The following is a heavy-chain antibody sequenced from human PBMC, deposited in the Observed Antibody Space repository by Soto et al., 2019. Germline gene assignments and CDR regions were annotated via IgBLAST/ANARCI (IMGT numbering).Heavy chain of an antibody. Sequence: GESLKISCKGSGYSFTSYWIGWVRQMPGKGLEWMGMIYPGDSDTRYSPSFQGQVTISADKSISTAYLQWSSLKASDTAMYYCARHAYYYDASRYPGSQGNYYYYYGMDVWGQGTTVTVSS. J-gene: IGHJ6*02. CDR2: IYPGDSDT. D-gene: IGHD3-22*01. CDR1: GYSFTSYW. CDR3: ARHAYYYDASRYPGSQGNYYYYYGMDV. V-gene: IGHV5-51*01.